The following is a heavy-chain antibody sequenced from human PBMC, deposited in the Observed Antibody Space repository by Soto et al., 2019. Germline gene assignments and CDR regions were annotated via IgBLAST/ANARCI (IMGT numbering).Heavy chain of an antibody. Sequence: PSETLSLTCTVSGGSISSADYYWSWVRQPPGKGLEWIGYIYYSGSTFFNPSLKSRVTISKDTSRNQFSLRLNSVTAADTAVYYCSRAIVLTISGTDVWGQGTTVTGS. V-gene: IGHV4-30-4*01. CDR1: GGSISSADYY. D-gene: IGHD5-12*01. CDR3: SRAIVLTISGTDV. CDR2: IYYSGST. J-gene: IGHJ6*02.